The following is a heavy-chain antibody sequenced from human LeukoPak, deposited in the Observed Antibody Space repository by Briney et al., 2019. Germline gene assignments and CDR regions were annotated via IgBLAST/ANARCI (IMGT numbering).Heavy chain of an antibody. J-gene: IGHJ4*02. CDR3: ARDVRAIVGATSMYY. CDR1: GYTFTSYG. V-gene: IGHV1-18*01. CDR2: ISAYNGNT. D-gene: IGHD1-26*01. Sequence: GASVKVPCKASGYTFTSYGISWVRQAPGQGLEWMGWISAYNGNTNYAQKLQGRVTMTTDTSTSTAYMELRSLRSDDTAVYYCARDVRAIVGATSMYYWGQGTLVTVSS.